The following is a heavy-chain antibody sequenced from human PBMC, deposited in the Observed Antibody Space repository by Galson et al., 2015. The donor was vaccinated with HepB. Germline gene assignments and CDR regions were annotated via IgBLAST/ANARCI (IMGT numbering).Heavy chain of an antibody. CDR1: GYTFTTYW. CDR2: IDPSDFYT. V-gene: IGHV5-10-1*01. D-gene: IGHD3-22*01. J-gene: IGHJ6*02. CDR3: ARQSKIVVPASDQHGMDV. Sequence: QSGAEVKKPGESLRISCKGSGYTFTTYWINWVRQMPGKGLEWMGRIDPSDFYTDYSPSFQGHVSISADKSVNTAFLYWSSLKASDIAIYYCARQSKIVVPASDQHGMDVWGQGTTVTVSS.